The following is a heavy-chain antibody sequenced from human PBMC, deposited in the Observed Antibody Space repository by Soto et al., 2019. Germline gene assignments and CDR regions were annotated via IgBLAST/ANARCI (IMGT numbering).Heavy chain of an antibody. CDR3: GGGTDILTVYYPHDAFDI. V-gene: IGHV1-2*04. CDR2: INPNSGGT. D-gene: IGHD3-9*01. CDR1: GYTFTGYY. J-gene: IGHJ3*02. Sequence: ASVKVSCKASGYTFTGYYMHWVRQAPGQGLEWMGWINPNSGGTNYAQKFQGWVTMTRDTSISTAYMELSRLRSDDTAVYYCGGGTDILTVYYPHDAFDIWGQGTMVTVSS.